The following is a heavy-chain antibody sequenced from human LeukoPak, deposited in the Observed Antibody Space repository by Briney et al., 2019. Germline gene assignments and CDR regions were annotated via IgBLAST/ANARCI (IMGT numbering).Heavy chain of an antibody. Sequence: ETPSLTCAVSGYSISSGYYWGWIRQPPGKGVEWIGSISQRGRTYYNPSLKSPVTISLDTSKNQFSLKLSSVTAADTAVYYCAKITSGFGLGGLWGRGTLVTVSS. J-gene: IGHJ2*01. CDR1: GYSISSGYY. CDR2: ISQRGRT. CDR3: AKITSGFGLGGL. D-gene: IGHD3-10*01. V-gene: IGHV4-38-2*01.